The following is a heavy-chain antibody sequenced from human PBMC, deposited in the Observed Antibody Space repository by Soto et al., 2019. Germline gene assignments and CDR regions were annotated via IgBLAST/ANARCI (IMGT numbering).Heavy chain of an antibody. J-gene: IGHJ4*02. CDR3: ARVRDGYTPDY. CDR2: ISYDGSNK. V-gene: IGHV3-30-3*01. Sequence: QVQLVESGGGVVQPGRSLRLSCAASGFTFSSYAMYWVRQAPGKGLEWVAVISYDGSNKYYADSVKGRFTISRDNSKNTLYLQMNSLRAEDTAVYYCARVRDGYTPDYWGQGTLVTVSS. D-gene: IGHD5-12*01. CDR1: GFTFSSYA.